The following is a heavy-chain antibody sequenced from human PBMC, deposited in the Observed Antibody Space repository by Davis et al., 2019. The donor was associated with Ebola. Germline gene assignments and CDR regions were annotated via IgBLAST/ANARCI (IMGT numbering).Heavy chain of an antibody. CDR1: GFTLDDYA. CDR3: VKDTSSIWFDV. Sequence: GGSLKISCAASGFTLDDYAMHWVRQAPGKGLEWVSHISWKSGSVGYADSVKGRFTISRDNSKNTLYLQMNSLRVEDTAIYYCVKDTSSIWFDVWGQGTTVTVSS. V-gene: IGHV3-9*01. D-gene: IGHD6-13*01. J-gene: IGHJ3*01. CDR2: ISWKSGSV.